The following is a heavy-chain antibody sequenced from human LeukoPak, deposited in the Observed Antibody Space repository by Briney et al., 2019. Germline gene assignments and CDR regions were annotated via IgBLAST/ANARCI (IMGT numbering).Heavy chain of an antibody. CDR1: GYTFTSYD. CDR3: ARGQSYYTPLGY. V-gene: IGHV1-8*01. D-gene: IGHD3-3*01. CDR2: MNPNSGNT. Sequence: ASVKVSCKASGYTFTSYDINWVRQATGQGLEWMGWMNPNSGNTGYAQKFQGRVTMTRNTSISTAYMELSSLRSEDTAVYYYARGQSYYTPLGYWGQGTLVTVSS. J-gene: IGHJ4*02.